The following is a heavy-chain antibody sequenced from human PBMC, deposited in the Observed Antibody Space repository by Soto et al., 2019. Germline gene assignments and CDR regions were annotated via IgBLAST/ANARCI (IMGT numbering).Heavy chain of an antibody. J-gene: IGHJ4*02. V-gene: IGHV1-46*01. CDR3: ARRGSYGDYGGVDY. CDR1: GYSFTRYH. CDR2: INPSGGKT. Sequence: ASVKVSCKASGYSFTRYHMHWVRQAPGQGLEWMGIINPSGGKTIYAQKFQGRVTMTGDTSTSTAYMELSSLRSEDTAVYYCARRGSYGDYGGVDYWGQGTLVTVSS. D-gene: IGHD4-17*01.